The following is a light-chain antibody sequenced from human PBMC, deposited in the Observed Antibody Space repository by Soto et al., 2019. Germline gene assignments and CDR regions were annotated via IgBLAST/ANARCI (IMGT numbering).Light chain of an antibody. CDR3: YSYAGSSIYV. CDR1: TSDVGSYSL. J-gene: IGLJ1*01. V-gene: IGLV2-23*01. CDR2: EDS. Sequence: QSVLTQPASVSGSPGQSITMSCTGTTSDVGSYSLLSWYQQHPGKAPKLMIYEDSKRPSGVSNCFSGSKSGNTASLTISGLQAEDEDDYYCYSYAGSSIYVFGTGTKVTVL.